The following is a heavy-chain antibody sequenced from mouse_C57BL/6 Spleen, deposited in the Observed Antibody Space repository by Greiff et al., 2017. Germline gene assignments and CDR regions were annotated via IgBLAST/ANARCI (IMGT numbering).Heavy chain of an antibody. V-gene: IGHV1-50*01. CDR2: IDPSDSYT. CDR1: GYTFTSYW. CDR3: ARPPDHYGSSYYAMDY. D-gene: IGHD1-1*01. J-gene: IGHJ4*01. Sequence: QVQLQQSGAELVKPGASVKLSCKASGYTFTSYWMQWVKQRPGQGLEWIGEIDPSDSYTNYNQKFKGKATLTVDTSSSTAYMQLSSLTSEDSAVYYCARPPDHYGSSYYAMDYWGQGTSVTVSS.